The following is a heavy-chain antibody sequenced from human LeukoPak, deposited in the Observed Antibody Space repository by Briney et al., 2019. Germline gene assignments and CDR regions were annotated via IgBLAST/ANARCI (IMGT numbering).Heavy chain of an antibody. D-gene: IGHD4-23*01. Sequence: SETLSLTCTVSGGSISSGSYYWSWIRQPAGKGLEWIGRIYTSGSTNYNPSLKSRVTISVDTSKNQFSLKLSSVTAADTAVYYCARDYGGNFRYFDYWGQGTLVTVSS. CDR1: GGSISSGSYY. CDR2: IYTSGST. CDR3: ARDYGGNFRYFDY. J-gene: IGHJ4*02. V-gene: IGHV4-61*02.